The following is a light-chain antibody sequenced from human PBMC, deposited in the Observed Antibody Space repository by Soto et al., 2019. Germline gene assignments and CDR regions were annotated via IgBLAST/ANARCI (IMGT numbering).Light chain of an antibody. J-gene: IGLJ1*01. CDR1: SSDVGGYND. Sequence: QSALTQPASVSGSPGQSITISCTGTSSDVGGYNDVSWYQHHPGKAPKLMIFDVSNRPSGVSNRFSGSKSGNTASLTISGLQPEDEADYYCSSYTASNTRQIVFGTGTKVTVL. CDR2: DVS. CDR3: SSYTASNTRQIV. V-gene: IGLV2-14*03.